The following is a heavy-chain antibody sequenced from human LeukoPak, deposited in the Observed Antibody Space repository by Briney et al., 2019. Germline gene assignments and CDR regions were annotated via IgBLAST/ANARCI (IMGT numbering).Heavy chain of an antibody. D-gene: IGHD2-21*02. CDR3: AKDGGGAYCGGDCFPYYLDY. J-gene: IGHJ4*02. Sequence: GRSLRLSCAASGFTFSSYGMHWVRQAPGKGLEWVAVISYDGSKKYYADSVKGRSTISRDNSKNTLYLQMNSLSAEDTAVYYCAKDGGGAYCGGDCFPYYLDYCGQGTLVTVSS. CDR2: ISYDGSKK. CDR1: GFTFSSYG. V-gene: IGHV3-30*18.